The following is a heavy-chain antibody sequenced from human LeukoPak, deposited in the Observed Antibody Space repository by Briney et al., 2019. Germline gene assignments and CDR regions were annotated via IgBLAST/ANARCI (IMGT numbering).Heavy chain of an antibody. Sequence: SETLSLTCTVSGGSISSYYWSWIRQPPGKGLEWIGYIYYSGSTNYNPSLKSRVTISVDTSKNQFSLKLSSVTAADTAVYYCARVNYNFWSGYSGSYYYYYMDVWGKGTTVTVSS. V-gene: IGHV4-59*01. CDR2: IYYSGST. CDR3: ARVNYNFWSGYSGSYYYYYMDV. J-gene: IGHJ6*03. D-gene: IGHD3-3*01. CDR1: GGSISSYY.